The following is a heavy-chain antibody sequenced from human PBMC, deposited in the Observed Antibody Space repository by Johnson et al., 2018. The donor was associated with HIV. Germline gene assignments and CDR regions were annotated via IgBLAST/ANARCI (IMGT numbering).Heavy chain of an antibody. CDR1: GFTFSSYA. Sequence: QMLLVESGGGLVQPGGSLRLSCAASGFTFSSYAMHWVRQAPGKGLEWVAVISYDGSNKYYADSVKGRFTISRDNSKNTRYLQMNSLRVEETAVYYCARAYNYPSWGQGTMLAVSS. J-gene: IGHJ3*01. CDR3: ARAYNYPS. D-gene: IGHD1-1*01. CDR2: ISYDGSNK. V-gene: IGHV3-30*04.